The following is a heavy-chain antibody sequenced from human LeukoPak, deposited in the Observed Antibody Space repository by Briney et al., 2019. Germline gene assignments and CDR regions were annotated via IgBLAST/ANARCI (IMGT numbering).Heavy chain of an antibody. CDR1: GFTFDDYA. CDR3: AKDITKFGLDIVVVGEPEFDP. J-gene: IGHJ5*02. Sequence: GGSLRLSCAASGFTFDDYAMHWVRQAPGKGLEWVSGISWNSGSIGYADSVKGRFTISRDDAKNSLYLQMNSLRAEDTALYYCAKDITKFGLDIVVVGEPEFDPWGQGTLVTVSS. V-gene: IGHV3-9*01. D-gene: IGHD2-2*03. CDR2: ISWNSGSI.